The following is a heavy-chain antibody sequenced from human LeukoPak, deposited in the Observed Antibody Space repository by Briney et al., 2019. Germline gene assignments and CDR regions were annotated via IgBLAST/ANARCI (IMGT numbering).Heavy chain of an antibody. CDR2: ISGSGGST. CDR3: AKDRGHYYDSSGYYNWFDP. J-gene: IGHJ5*02. D-gene: IGHD3-22*01. CDR1: GFTFSSHA. V-gene: IGHV3-23*01. Sequence: GGSLRLSCAASGFTFSSHAMSWVRQAPGKGLEWVSAISGSGGSTYYADSVKGRFTISRDNSKNTLYLQMNSLRAEDTAVYYCAKDRGHYYDSSGYYNWFDPWGQGTLVTVSS.